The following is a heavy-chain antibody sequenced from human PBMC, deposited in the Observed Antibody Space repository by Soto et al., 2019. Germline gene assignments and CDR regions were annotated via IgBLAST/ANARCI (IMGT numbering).Heavy chain of an antibody. V-gene: IGHV1-8*01. CDR2: MNPKSGNT. J-gene: IGHJ5*02. D-gene: IGHD3-16*01. Sequence: ASVKVSCKASGYTFTSYDINWVRQATGQGLEWMGWMNPKSGNTGYAQKFQGRVTITRDTSISTADMAVNSLRFEDTAVYYCARGVFFFVFSKFGWFDPWGQGTLVTVSS. CDR1: GYTFTSYD. CDR3: ARGVFFFVFSKFGWFDP.